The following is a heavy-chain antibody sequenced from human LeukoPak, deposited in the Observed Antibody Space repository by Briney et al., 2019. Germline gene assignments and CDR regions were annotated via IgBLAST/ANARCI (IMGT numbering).Heavy chain of an antibody. CDR2: ISSSSSYI. V-gene: IGHV3-21*04. D-gene: IGHD2-15*01. Sequence: GGSLRLSCAASGFTFSSYSVNWVRQAPGKGLEWVSSISSSSSYIYYADSVKGRFTISRDNAKNSLYLQMNSLRAEDTAVYYCARLGYCSGGSGYFYFDYWGQGTLVTVSS. CDR1: GFTFSSYS. J-gene: IGHJ4*02. CDR3: ARLGYCSGGSGYFYFDY.